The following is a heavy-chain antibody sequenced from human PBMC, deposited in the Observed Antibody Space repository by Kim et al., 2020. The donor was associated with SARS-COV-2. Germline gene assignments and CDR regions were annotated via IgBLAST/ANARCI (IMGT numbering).Heavy chain of an antibody. J-gene: IGHJ5*02. V-gene: IGHV3-30*18. Sequence: GGSLRLSCAASGFTFSSYGMHWVRQAPGKGLEWVAVISYDGSNKYYADSVKGRFTISRDNSKNTLYLQMNSLRAEDTAVYYCAKMGPLIAVAGTAPADP. CDR1: GFTFSSYG. CDR2: ISYDGSNK. CDR3: AKMGPLIAVAGTAPADP. D-gene: IGHD6-19*01.